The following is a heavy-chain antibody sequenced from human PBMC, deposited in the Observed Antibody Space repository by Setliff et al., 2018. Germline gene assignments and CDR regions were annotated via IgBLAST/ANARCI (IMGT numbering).Heavy chain of an antibody. CDR1: GGSLSGSLRGYAVF. CDR3: ARHVGTRSRGYDYYYYFMDV. J-gene: IGHJ6*03. Sequence: SETLSLTCTVSGGSLSGSLRGYAVFWGWIRQSPGKELEWIGSAYYNGDSYYNPSLKSRVTMSVDTSRNQFSLHLISVTAADTAVYYCARHVGTRSRGYDYYYYFMDVWGKGTTVTVSS. CDR2: AYYNGDS. D-gene: IGHD3-10*01. V-gene: IGHV4-39*01.